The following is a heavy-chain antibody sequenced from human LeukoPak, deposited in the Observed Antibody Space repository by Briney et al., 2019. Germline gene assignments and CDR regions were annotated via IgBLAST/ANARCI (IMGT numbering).Heavy chain of an antibody. D-gene: IGHD1-26*01. V-gene: IGHV3-30*02. J-gene: IGHJ4*02. CDR3: ARDSGSYHYYFDY. CDR2: IRYDGSNK. Sequence: PGGSLRLSCAASGFTFSSYGTHWVRQAPGKGLEWVAFIRYDGSNKYYADSVKGRFTISRDNSKNTLYLQMNSLRAEDTAVYYCARDSGSYHYYFDYWGQGTLVTVSS. CDR1: GFTFSSYG.